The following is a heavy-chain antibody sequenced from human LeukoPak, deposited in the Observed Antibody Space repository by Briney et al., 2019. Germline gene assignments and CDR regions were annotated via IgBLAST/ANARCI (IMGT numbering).Heavy chain of an antibody. CDR3: ARGVAAAGTADY. CDR2: IYYSGST. J-gene: IGHJ4*02. Sequence: SQTLSLTCTVSGGSISSGGYYWSWIRQHPGKGLEWIGYIYYSGSTYYNPSLKRRVTISVDTSKNQFSLKLRSVTAADTAVYYCARGVAAAGTADYWGQGTLVTVSS. CDR1: GGSISSGGYY. V-gene: IGHV4-31*03. D-gene: IGHD6-13*01.